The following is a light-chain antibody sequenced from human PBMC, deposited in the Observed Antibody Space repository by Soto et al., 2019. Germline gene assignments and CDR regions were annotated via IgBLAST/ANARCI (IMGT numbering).Light chain of an antibody. V-gene: IGKV1-9*01. CDR2: AAS. J-gene: IGKJ5*01. CDR3: QQLHDYPIT. CDR1: QGIDSS. Sequence: ILLTPSPSSLSASVGDRVSITCRASQGIDSSFAWYQQKPGKAPKLLIYAASRLQSGVPSRFSGSGSGTDFTLTISSLQPEDFATYYCQQLHDYPITFGQGTRLEI.